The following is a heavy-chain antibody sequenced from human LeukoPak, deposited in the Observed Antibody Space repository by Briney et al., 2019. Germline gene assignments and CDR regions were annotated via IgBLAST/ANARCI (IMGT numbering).Heavy chain of an antibody. Sequence: ASVKVSCKASGYTFTGYYMHWVRQAPGQGLEWMGWISAYNGNTNYAQKLQGRVTMTTDTSTSTAYMELRSLRSDDTAVYYCARERGRYSSSSTDYWGQGTLVTVSS. J-gene: IGHJ4*02. CDR2: ISAYNGNT. V-gene: IGHV1-18*04. D-gene: IGHD6-6*01. CDR1: GYTFTGYY. CDR3: ARERGRYSSSSTDY.